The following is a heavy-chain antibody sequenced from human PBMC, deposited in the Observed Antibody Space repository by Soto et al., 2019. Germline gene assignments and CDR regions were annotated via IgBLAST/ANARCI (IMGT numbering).Heavy chain of an antibody. J-gene: IGHJ4*02. CDR1: GFTFSSYA. CDR2: ISGSGGST. V-gene: IGHV3-23*01. CDR3: AKNQAYSSGWYYYDSSGYTYFDY. D-gene: IGHD3-22*01. Sequence: GGSLRLSCAASGFTFSSYAMSWVRQAPGKGLEWVSAISGSGGSTYYADSVKGRFTISRDNSKNTLYLQMNSLRAEDTAVYYCAKNQAYSSGWYYYDSSGYTYFDYWGQGTLVTVSS.